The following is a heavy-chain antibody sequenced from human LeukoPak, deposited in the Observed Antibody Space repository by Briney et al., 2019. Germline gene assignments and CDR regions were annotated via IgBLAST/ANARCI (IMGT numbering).Heavy chain of an antibody. CDR3: ARVGATYAFDI. CDR1: GYSISSGYY. V-gene: IGHV4-38-2*02. J-gene: IGHJ3*02. Sequence: SETLSLTCTVSGYSISSGYYWGWIRQPPGKGLEWIVNIYHSASTYYNPSLKSRVTISVDASKNQFSLKVNSVTAADTAVYYCARVGATYAFDIWGQGTMVTVSS. CDR2: IYHSAST. D-gene: IGHD1-26*01.